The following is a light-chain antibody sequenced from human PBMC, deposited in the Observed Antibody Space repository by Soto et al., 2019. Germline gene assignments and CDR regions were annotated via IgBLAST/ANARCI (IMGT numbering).Light chain of an antibody. Sequence: ALTQPPSVPGSPGQSVTISCTGTSNDVGTYNRVSWYQEPPGTAPKLMIYEVNNRPSGVPDRFSGSKSGNTASLTISGLQAEDEADYYCSSYTSSSTLLFGGGTQLTVL. J-gene: IGLJ2*01. V-gene: IGLV2-18*02. CDR3: SSYTSSSTLL. CDR2: EVN. CDR1: SNDVGTYNR.